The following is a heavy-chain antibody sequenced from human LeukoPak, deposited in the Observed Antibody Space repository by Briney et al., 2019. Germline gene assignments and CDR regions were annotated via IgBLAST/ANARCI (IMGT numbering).Heavy chain of an antibody. D-gene: IGHD3-22*01. CDR3: ARPDYYDSSYDY. CDR2: IKQDGSKK. V-gene: IGHV3-7*01. Sequence: GGSLRLSCVASGFPFSSYWMTWVRQAPGKGLEWVANIKQDGSKKSYVDSVKGRFTISRDNAKNSLYLQMNSLRAEDTAVYYCARPDYYDSSYDYWGQGTLVTVSS. J-gene: IGHJ4*02. CDR1: GFPFSSYW.